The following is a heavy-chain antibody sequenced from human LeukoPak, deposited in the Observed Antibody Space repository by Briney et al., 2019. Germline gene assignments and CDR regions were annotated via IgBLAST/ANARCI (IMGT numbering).Heavy chain of an antibody. J-gene: IGHJ4*02. D-gene: IGHD2-15*01. Sequence: PSETQSLTCAVYGGSFSGYYWSWIRQPPGKGPEWIGEINHSGSTNYNPSLKSRVTISVDTSKNQFSLKLSSVTAADTAVYYCAGRKFNSSGGSCLDYWGQGTLVTVSS. CDR1: GGSFSGYY. CDR3: AGRKFNSSGGSCLDY. V-gene: IGHV4-34*01. CDR2: INHSGST.